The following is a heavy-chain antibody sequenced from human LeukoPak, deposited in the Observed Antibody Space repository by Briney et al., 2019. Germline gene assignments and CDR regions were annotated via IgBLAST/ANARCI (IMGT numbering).Heavy chain of an antibody. CDR1: GYSISSGYY. CDR3: ATSRNSGSLDY. Sequence: PSETLSLTCAVSGYSISSGYYWGWIRQPPGKGLEWIGSIYHSGSTYYNPSLKSRVTISVDTSKNQFSLKLISVTAADTAVYYCATSRNSGSLDYWGQGTLVTVSS. CDR2: IYHSGST. V-gene: IGHV4-38-2*01. D-gene: IGHD1-26*01. J-gene: IGHJ4*02.